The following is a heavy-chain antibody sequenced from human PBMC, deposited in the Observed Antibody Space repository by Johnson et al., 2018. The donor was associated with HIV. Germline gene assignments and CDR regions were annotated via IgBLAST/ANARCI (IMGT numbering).Heavy chain of an antibody. D-gene: IGHD3-3*01. J-gene: IGHJ3*02. CDR2: IAYDGGNK. V-gene: IGHV3-33*05. Sequence: QVYLVESGGGVVQPGRSLRLSCAASGFSFSSYGMHWVRQAPGKGLEGVAIIAYDGGNKLYADSVKGRFTISRDNSKNTLYLQMNSLRVEDTAVYYCAKGDFGVFKNPLDMWGQGTMVTVSS. CDR1: GFSFSSYG. CDR3: AKGDFGVFKNPLDM.